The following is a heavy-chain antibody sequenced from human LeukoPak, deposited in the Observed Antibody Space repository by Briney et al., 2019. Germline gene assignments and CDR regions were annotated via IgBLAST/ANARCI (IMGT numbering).Heavy chain of an antibody. Sequence: GGSLRLSCAASGFTFSSYGMSWVRQAPGKGLEWVANIKQDGSEKYYVDSVKSPFTISRDNAKNSLYLQMNSLRAEDTAVYYCARDGWFGEYYLSYYFDYWGQGTLVTVSS. V-gene: IGHV3-7*05. CDR3: ARDGWFGEYYLSYYFDY. J-gene: IGHJ4*02. CDR1: GFTFSSYG. D-gene: IGHD3-10*01. CDR2: IKQDGSEK.